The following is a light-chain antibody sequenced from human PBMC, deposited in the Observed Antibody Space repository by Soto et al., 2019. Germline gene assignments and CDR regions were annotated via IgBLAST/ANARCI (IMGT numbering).Light chain of an antibody. J-gene: IGKJ2*01. CDR2: DAS. Sequence: DIQMTQSPSTLSASVGDRVTITCRASQIIGSSLAWYQQTPGRAPKLLIYDASTLHTGVPSRFSGSESGTESTLTISSLQPDDSATYYCQQYYSYSYTFGQGTK. CDR1: QIIGSS. CDR3: QQYYSYSYT. V-gene: IGKV1-5*01.